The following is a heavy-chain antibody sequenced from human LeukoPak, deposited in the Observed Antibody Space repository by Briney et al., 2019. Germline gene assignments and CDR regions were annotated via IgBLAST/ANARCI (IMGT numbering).Heavy chain of an antibody. D-gene: IGHD4-17*01. CDR1: GGPISSSSYY. J-gene: IGHJ4*02. CDR2: IYYSGST. V-gene: IGHV4-39*01. CDR3: ARWTTVTTY. Sequence: SETLSLTCTVSGGPISSSSYYWGWIRQPPGKGLEWIGSIYYSGSTYYNPSLKSRVTISVDTSKNQFSLKLSSVTAADTAVYYCARWTTVTTYWGQGTLVTVSS.